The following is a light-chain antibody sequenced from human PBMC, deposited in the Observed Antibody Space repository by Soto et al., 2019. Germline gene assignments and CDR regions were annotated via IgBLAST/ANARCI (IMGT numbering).Light chain of an antibody. CDR1: QSVRGNY. CDR3: QQYVKSPFT. Sequence: FVLTQSPGTLSLSPGERATFSCRASQSVRGNYIAWYQQKPGQAPRVLIFEASKRATGTPDRFSGSGSGTDFTLTISRLEPEDFAVFYCQQYVKSPFTFGQGTKLEI. J-gene: IGKJ2*01. V-gene: IGKV3-20*01. CDR2: EAS.